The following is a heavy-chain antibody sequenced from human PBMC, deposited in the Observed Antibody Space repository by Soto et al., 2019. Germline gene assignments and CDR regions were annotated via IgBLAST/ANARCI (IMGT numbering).Heavy chain of an antibody. CDR1: GFTFSSYS. CDR3: ARTVYCTNGVCSREYFQH. D-gene: IGHD2-8*01. V-gene: IGHV3-48*01. Sequence: GGSLRLSCAASGFTFSSYSMNWVRQAPGKGLEWVSYISSSSSTIYYADSVKGRFTVSRDNAKSSLYLQMNSLRAEDTAVYYCARTVYCTNGVCSREYFQHWGQGTLVTVSS. J-gene: IGHJ1*01. CDR2: ISSSSSTI.